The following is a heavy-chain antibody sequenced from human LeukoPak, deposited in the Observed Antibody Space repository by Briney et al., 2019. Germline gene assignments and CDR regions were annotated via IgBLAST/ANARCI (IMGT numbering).Heavy chain of an antibody. Sequence: SETLSLTCTVSGGSISSYYWSWIRQPPGKGLEWIGYIHYSGSTSYNPSLKSRVTMSVDTSKNQFSLKLSSVTAADTAVYYCAREVVSGWFDPWGQGTLVTVSS. J-gene: IGHJ5*02. CDR3: AREVVSGWFDP. CDR1: GGSISSYY. V-gene: IGHV4-59*12. D-gene: IGHD2-15*01. CDR2: IHYSGST.